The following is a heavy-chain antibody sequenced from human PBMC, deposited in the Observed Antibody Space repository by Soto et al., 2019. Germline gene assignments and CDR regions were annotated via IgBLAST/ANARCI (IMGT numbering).Heavy chain of an antibody. CDR3: ARLGYCSSTSCYAFDI. D-gene: IGHD2-2*01. V-gene: IGHV1-8*02. CDR1: GYTFTSYD. J-gene: IGHJ3*02. Sequence: ASVKVSCKASGYTFTSYDINWVRQATGQGLEWMGWMNPNSGNTGYAQKFRGRVTMTRNTSISTAYMELSSLRSEDTAVYYCARLGYCSSTSCYAFDIWGQGTMVTVSS. CDR2: MNPNSGNT.